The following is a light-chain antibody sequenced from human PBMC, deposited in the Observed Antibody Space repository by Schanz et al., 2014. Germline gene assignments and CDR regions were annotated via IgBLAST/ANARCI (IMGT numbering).Light chain of an antibody. Sequence: QSALTQPASVSGSPGQSITISCTGTSSDVGGYNYVSWYQQHPGKAPKLMIYDVNNRPSGVSNRFSGSKSGNTASLTISGLQAEDEADYYCSSYSSSGTPFVFGTGTKLTVL. CDR2: DVN. V-gene: IGLV2-14*03. J-gene: IGLJ1*01. CDR1: SSDVGGYNY. CDR3: SSYSSSGTPFV.